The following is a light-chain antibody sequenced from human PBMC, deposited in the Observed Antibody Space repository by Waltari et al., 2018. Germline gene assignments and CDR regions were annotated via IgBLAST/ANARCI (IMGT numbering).Light chain of an antibody. J-gene: IGKJ1*01. CDR3: QQYGSSRWT. CDR2: GAS. CDR1: QNILYSPNNKNS. V-gene: IGKV4-1*01. Sequence: DIVMTQSPDSLAVSLGERATINCKSSQNILYSPNNKNSLAWYQQKPGQAPRLLIYGASSRATGIPDRFSGSGSGTDFTLTISRLEPEDFAVYYCQQYGSSRWTFGQGTKVEIK.